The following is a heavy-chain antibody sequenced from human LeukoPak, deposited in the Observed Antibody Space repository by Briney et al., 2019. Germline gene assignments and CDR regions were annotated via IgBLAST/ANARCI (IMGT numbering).Heavy chain of an antibody. Sequence: GGSLRISCAASGFTFSSDWMIWLRQAPEKGLEWVANIKEDGSATYYVDSVKGRFTISRDNAKNSLYLQMNSLRVEDTAVYYCARGGTQSPIDWGPGTLVTVSS. V-gene: IGHV3-7*01. J-gene: IGHJ4*02. D-gene: IGHD2/OR15-2a*01. CDR3: ARGGTQSPID. CDR1: GFTFSSDW. CDR2: IKEDGSAT.